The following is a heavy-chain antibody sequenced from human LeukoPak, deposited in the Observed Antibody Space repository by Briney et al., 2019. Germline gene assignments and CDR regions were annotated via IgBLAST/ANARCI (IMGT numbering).Heavy chain of an antibody. CDR3: ARGDYYDSSGYYDALNAFDI. CDR1: GYTFTGYY. V-gene: IGHV1-2*04. D-gene: IGHD3-22*01. Sequence: GASVKVSCKASGYTFTGYYMHWVRQAPGQGLKWMGWINPNSGGTNYAQKFQGWVTMTRDTSISTAYMELSRLRSDDTAVYYCARGDYYDSSGYYDALNAFDIWGQGTMVTVSS. J-gene: IGHJ3*02. CDR2: INPNSGGT.